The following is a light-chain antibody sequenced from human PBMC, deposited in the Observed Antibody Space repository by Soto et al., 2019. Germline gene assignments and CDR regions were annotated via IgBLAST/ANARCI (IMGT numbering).Light chain of an antibody. J-gene: IGLJ2*01. CDR3: TSYTSSSTLI. Sequence: QSVLTQPASVSGSPGQSITISCTGSSSDVGGYNYVSWYQHHPGKAPKFMIYDVSNRPSGVSDRFSGSKSGNTASLTISGLQAEDEADYYSTSYTSSSTLIFGGGTKLTVL. V-gene: IGLV2-14*03. CDR2: DVS. CDR1: SSDVGGYNY.